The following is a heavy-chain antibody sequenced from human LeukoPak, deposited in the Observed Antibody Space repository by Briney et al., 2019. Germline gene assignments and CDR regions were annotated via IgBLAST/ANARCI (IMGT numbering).Heavy chain of an antibody. J-gene: IGHJ3*02. Sequence: GGSLRLSCAASGFTFSSYEMNWVRQAPGKGRVWVSYVSSSGSTIYYADSVKGRFTISRDNAKNSLHLQMNSLRAEDTAVYYCARDFGDDAFHMWGQGTMVTVSS. CDR1: GFTFSSYE. D-gene: IGHD3-10*01. CDR2: VSSSGSTI. CDR3: ARDFGDDAFHM. V-gene: IGHV3-48*03.